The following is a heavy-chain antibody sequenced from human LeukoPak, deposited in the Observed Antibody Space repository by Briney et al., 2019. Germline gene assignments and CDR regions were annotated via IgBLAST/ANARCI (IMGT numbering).Heavy chain of an antibody. V-gene: IGHV4-59*01. CDR1: GDSISSFY. CDR2: AYYNGDT. J-gene: IGHJ4*02. Sequence: PSETLSLTCSVSGDSISSFYWSWIRQPPGKGLEWIGFAYYNGDTKQNPSLKGRATPSVDTSKSQFSLKLTSVTAADTAVYYCAGFKSGPAFEYWGQGTLVTVSS. CDR3: AGFKSGPAFEY.